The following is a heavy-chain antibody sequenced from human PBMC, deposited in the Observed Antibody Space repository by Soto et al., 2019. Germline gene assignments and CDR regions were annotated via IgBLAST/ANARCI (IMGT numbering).Heavy chain of an antibody. CDR1: GGSISSGGYY. Sequence: SETLSLTCTVSGGSISSGGYYWSWIRQHPGKGLEWIGYIYYSGSTYYNPSLKSRVTRSVDTSKNQFSLKLSSVTATDTAVYYCARGTLSTWFDPWGQGTLVTVSS. V-gene: IGHV4-31*03. CDR2: IYYSGST. J-gene: IGHJ5*02. CDR3: ARGTLSTWFDP.